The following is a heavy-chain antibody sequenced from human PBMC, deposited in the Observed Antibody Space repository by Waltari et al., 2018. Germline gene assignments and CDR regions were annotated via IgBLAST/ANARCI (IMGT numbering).Heavy chain of an antibody. J-gene: IGHJ5*02. D-gene: IGHD2-15*01. CDR3: AREDIVVVVAATGIGWFDP. CDR2: ISGSVGST. V-gene: IGHV3-23*01. CDR1: GGSFSGYY. Sequence: VQLQQWGAGLLKPSETLSLTCAVYGGSFSGYYWSWVRQAPGQGLEWVSAISGSVGSTYYADSVKGRFTISRDNSKNTLYLQMNSLRAEDTAVYYCAREDIVVVVAATGIGWFDPWGQGTLVTVSS.